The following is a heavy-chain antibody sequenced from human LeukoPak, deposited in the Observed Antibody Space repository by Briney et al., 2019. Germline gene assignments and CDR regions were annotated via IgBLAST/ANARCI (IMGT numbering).Heavy chain of an antibody. CDR1: GGSISSSSYY. J-gene: IGHJ5*02. CDR2: IYYSGST. V-gene: IGHV4-39*01. CDR3: ARGSMYYDFWSGHPWIRYWFDP. D-gene: IGHD3-3*01. Sequence: KTSETLSLTCTVSGGSISSSSYYWGWIRQPPGKGLEWIGSIYYSGSTYYNPSLKSRVTISVDTSKNQFSLKLSSVTAADTAVYYCARGSMYYDFWSGHPWIRYWFDPWGQGTLVTVSS.